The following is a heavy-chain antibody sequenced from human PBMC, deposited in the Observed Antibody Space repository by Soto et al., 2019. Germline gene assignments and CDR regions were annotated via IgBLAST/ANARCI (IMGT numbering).Heavy chain of an antibody. V-gene: IGHV5-10-1*01. J-gene: IGHJ6*02. CDR3: VRHGPRVYYDNSDYYYYGMDV. CDR1: GYSFSSYW. Sequence: PGESLKISCKGSGYSFSSYWISWVRQMPGKGLEWVGAIDPSDSYNHYSPSFQGLGTISADKSISTACLRWNSLEASDTAMCSCVRHGPRVYYDNSDYYYYGMDVWGQGTTVTVSS. CDR2: IDPSDSYN. D-gene: IGHD3-22*01.